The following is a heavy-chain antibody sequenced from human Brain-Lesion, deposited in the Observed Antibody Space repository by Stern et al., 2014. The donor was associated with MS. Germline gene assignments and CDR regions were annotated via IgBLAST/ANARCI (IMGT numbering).Heavy chain of an antibody. CDR2: IYYSGFT. CDR1: GGSISSGTYY. D-gene: IGHD1-26*01. Sequence: QVQLQESGPGLVKPSETLSLTCTVSGGSISSGTYYWAWIRQPPGKGLEWIGNIYYSGFTYYNPSLKSRVTISVDMSKNQFSLKLSSVTAADTAIYYCARHDSVPRPSQLYSARDRGPGYFDYWGQGTLVTVSS. J-gene: IGHJ4*02. CDR3: ARHDSVPRPSQLYSARDRGPGYFDY. V-gene: IGHV4-39*01.